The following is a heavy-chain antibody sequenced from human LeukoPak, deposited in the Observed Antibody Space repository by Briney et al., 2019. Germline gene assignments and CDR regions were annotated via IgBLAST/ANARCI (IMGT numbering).Heavy chain of an antibody. CDR3: ARGSLVRGVITLLFDY. Sequence: SVKVSCKASGGTFSSYAISWVRQAPGQGLEWMGGIIPIFGTADYAQKFQGRVTITADESTSTAYMELSSLRSEDTAVYYCARGSLVRGVITLLFDYWGQGTLVTVSS. V-gene: IGHV1-69*13. CDR2: IIPIFGTA. D-gene: IGHD3-10*01. J-gene: IGHJ4*02. CDR1: GGTFSSYA.